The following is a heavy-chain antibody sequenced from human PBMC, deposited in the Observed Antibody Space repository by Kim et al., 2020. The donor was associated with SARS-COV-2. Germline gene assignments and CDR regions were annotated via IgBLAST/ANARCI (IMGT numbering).Heavy chain of an antibody. V-gene: IGHV3-30*18. CDR2: ISYDGSNK. CDR3: AKDLAITIFWSGMDV. D-gene: IGHD3-9*01. J-gene: IGHJ6*02. Sequence: GGSLRLSCAASGFTFSSYGMHWVRQAPGKGLEWVAVISYDGSNKYYADSVKGRFTISRDNSKNTLYLQMNSLRAEDTAVYYCAKDLAITIFWSGMDVWGQGTTVTVSS. CDR1: GFTFSSYG.